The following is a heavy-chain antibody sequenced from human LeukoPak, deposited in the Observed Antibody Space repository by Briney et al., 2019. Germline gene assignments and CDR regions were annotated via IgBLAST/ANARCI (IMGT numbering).Heavy chain of an antibody. J-gene: IGHJ4*02. D-gene: IGHD1-26*01. CDR3: ARGGVFTPMAEFDY. CDR1: GFTCSDYY. Sequence: GGSLRLSCEASGFTCSDYYMSWIRPAPGKGREWVSYMSSGGSTIYYADSVKGRFTSPRDNAKNSLTQQMKSLRAEDTGVHYCARGGVFTPMAEFDYWGQGALVTVSS. V-gene: IGHV3-11*01. CDR2: MSSGGSTI.